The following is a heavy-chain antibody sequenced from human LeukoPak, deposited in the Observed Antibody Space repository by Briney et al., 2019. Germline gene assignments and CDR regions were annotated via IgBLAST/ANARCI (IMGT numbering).Heavy chain of an antibody. CDR1: GFTFSSYS. V-gene: IGHV3-21*01. CDR2: ISSSSSYI. J-gene: IGHJ4*02. Sequence: PGGSLRLSCAASGFTFSSYSMNWVRQAPGKGLEWVSSISSSSSYIYCADSVKGRFTISRDNAKNSLYLQMNSLRAEDTAVYYCAKEIWPTVTTPGHTYFDYWGQGALVTVSS. D-gene: IGHD4-17*01. CDR3: AKEIWPTVTTPGHTYFDY.